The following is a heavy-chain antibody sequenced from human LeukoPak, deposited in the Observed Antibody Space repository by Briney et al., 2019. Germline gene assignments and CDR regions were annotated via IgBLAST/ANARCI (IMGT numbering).Heavy chain of an antibody. V-gene: IGHV4-34*01. Sequence: SETLSLTCAVYGGSFSGYYWSWLRQPPGKGLEWIGEINHSGSTNYNPSLKSRVTISVDKSKNQFSLNLNSVTAADTAVYYCAREVGGDYDALDYWGQGTLVTVSS. CDR3: AREVGGDYDALDY. D-gene: IGHD4-17*01. CDR2: INHSGST. J-gene: IGHJ4*02. CDR1: GGSFSGYY.